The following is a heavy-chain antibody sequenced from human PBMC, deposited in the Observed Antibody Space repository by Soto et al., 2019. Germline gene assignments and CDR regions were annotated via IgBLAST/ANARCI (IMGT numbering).Heavy chain of an antibody. D-gene: IGHD6-19*01. V-gene: IGHV3-23*01. CDR1: GFTFSSYA. J-gene: IGHJ4*02. Sequence: VGSLRLSCAASGFTFSSYAMSWVRQAPGKGLEWVSAISGSGGSTYYADSVKGRFTISRDNSKNTLYLQMNSLRAEDTAVYYCAKRLSSGWYNFDYWGQGTLVTVSS. CDR3: AKRLSSGWYNFDY. CDR2: ISGSGGST.